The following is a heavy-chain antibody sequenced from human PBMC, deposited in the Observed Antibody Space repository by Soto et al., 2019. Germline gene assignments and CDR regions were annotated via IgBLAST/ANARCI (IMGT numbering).Heavy chain of an antibody. V-gene: IGHV3-33*01. Sequence: QGQLVESGGGVVQPGRSLRLSCVASGFDFKTYGMHWVRQAPGKGLEWVAVIGFDGTNIHYSDSVRGRFSISRDNSGNTVSLQMNSLRVDDTALYYCVRTSGVINNCSHRGVLWGQGTLVTV. D-gene: IGHD1-20*01. J-gene: IGHJ4*02. CDR3: VRTSGVINNCSHRGVL. CDR2: IGFDGTNI. CDR1: GFDFKTYG.